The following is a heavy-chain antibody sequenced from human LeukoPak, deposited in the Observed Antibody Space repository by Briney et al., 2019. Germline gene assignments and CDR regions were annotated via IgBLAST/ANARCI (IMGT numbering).Heavy chain of an antibody. V-gene: IGHV3-30*18. CDR3: AKDRGVRGVITSDSCLGMDV. CDR2: ISYDGSNK. CDR1: GFTFSSYG. Sequence: GGSLRLSCAASGFTFSSYGMHWVRQAPGKGLEWVAVISYDGSNKYYADSVKGRFTISRDNSKNTLYLQMNSLRAEDTAVYYCAKDRGVRGVITSDSCLGMDVWGQGTTVTVSS. J-gene: IGHJ6*02. D-gene: IGHD3-10*01.